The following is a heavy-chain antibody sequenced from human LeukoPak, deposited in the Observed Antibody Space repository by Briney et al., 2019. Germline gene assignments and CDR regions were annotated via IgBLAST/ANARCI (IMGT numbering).Heavy chain of an antibody. CDR3: ARDHVLAADANFDY. CDR2: ISGYNGNT. V-gene: IGHV1-18*01. J-gene: IGHJ4*02. D-gene: IGHD6-13*01. Sequence: ASVKVSCKASGYTFTSYGISWVRQAPGQGLEWMGWISGYNGNTNYAQKFQGRVTTTTDTSTSTAYMELRSLRSDDTAVYYCARDHVLAADANFDYWGQGTLVTVSS. CDR1: GYTFTSYG.